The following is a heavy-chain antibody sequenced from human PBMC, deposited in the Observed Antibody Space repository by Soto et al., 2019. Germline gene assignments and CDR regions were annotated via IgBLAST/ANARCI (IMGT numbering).Heavy chain of an antibody. Sequence: EVQLLESGGGSVQPGGSLRLSCAGSGFIFSNYAMTWVRQAPGKGLEWVSSISNSGSVTHYADSVKGRFTLSRDNSKNTLYLQMDSLRAEDTAIFYCAKDRSGFPYFFDYWGQGALVTVSS. V-gene: IGHV3-23*01. CDR2: ISNSGSVT. D-gene: IGHD3-3*01. J-gene: IGHJ4*02. CDR3: AKDRSGFPYFFDY. CDR1: GFIFSNYA.